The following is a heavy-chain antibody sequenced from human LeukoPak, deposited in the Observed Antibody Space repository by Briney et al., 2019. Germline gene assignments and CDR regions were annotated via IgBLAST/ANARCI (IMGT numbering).Heavy chain of an antibody. V-gene: IGHV1-2*02. CDR2: INPNSGGT. J-gene: IGHJ4*02. Sequence: GASVKVSCKASGYTFTGYYMHWVRQAPGQGLEWMGWINPNSGGTNYAQKFQGRVTITADTSTDTAYMELSSLRSEDTAVYYCATDWSTMIVVARWGYWGQGTLVTVSS. CDR3: ATDWSTMIVVARWGY. CDR1: GYTFTGYY. D-gene: IGHD3-22*01.